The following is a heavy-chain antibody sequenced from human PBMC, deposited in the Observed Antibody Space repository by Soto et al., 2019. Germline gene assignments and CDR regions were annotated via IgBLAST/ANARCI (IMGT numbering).Heavy chain of an antibody. CDR3: ASEAYYDSSGYSDY. J-gene: IGHJ4*02. D-gene: IGHD3-22*01. V-gene: IGHV3-7*01. CDR1: GFTFSSYW. Sequence: EVQLVESGGGLVQPGGSLRLSCAASGFTFSSYWMSWVRQVPGKGLEWVANIKQDGSEKYYVDYVKGRFTISRDNAKNSLYLQMNSLRAEDTAVYYCASEAYYDSSGYSDYWGQGTLVTVSS. CDR2: IKQDGSEK.